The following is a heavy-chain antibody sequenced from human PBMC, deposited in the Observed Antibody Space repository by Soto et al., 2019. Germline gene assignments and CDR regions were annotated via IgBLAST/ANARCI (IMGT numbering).Heavy chain of an antibody. D-gene: IGHD2-2*01. J-gene: IGHJ5*02. Sequence: PSETLSLTCSVSGGSISSYYWSWIRQPPGKGLEWIGYIYYSGSTNYNPSLRGRVTISVDTSKNQFSLKLSSVTAADTAVYYCARGYCSSTSCRRKYKWFDPWGQGTLVTVSS. CDR1: GGSISSYY. V-gene: IGHV4-59*12. CDR3: ARGYCSSTSCRRKYKWFDP. CDR2: IYYSGST.